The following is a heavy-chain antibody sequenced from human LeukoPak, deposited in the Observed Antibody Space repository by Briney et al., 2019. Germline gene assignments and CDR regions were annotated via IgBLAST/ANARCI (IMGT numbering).Heavy chain of an antibody. CDR1: GYTFTSYD. J-gene: IGHJ4*02. V-gene: IGHV1-2*02. Sequence: ASVKVSCKASGYTFTSYDINWVRQAPGQGLEWMGWINPKTGGTYSAQKFQGRITMTRDTSISTAYMELSSLKSDDTAVYYCAKFEGVAGYLDYWGQGSLVTVSS. CDR2: INPKTGGT. D-gene: IGHD6-19*01. CDR3: AKFEGVAGYLDY.